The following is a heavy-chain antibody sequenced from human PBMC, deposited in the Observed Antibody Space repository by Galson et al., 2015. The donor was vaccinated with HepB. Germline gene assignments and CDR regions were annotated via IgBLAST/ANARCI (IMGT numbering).Heavy chain of an antibody. Sequence: SLRLSCAASGFTFSSYSMNWVRQAPGKGLEWVSYIDVSSSIIYYGDSVKGRFTISRDNAENSLYLQMNSLRAEDTAVYYCARDRGGSGIHLSYYYGMDVWGQGTTVTVSS. CDR1: GFTFSSYS. J-gene: IGHJ6*02. V-gene: IGHV3-48*04. CDR3: ARDRGGSGIHLSYYYGMDV. CDR2: IDVSSSII. D-gene: IGHD3-10*01.